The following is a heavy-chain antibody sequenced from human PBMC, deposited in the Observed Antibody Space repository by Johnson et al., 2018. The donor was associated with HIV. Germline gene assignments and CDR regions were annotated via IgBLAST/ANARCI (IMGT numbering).Heavy chain of an antibody. D-gene: IGHD1-26*01. J-gene: IGHJ3*02. V-gene: IGHV3-66*01. CDR1: GFTVSSNY. Sequence: VQLVESGGGLVQPGGSLRLSCAASGFTVSSNYMSWVRQAPGKGLEWVSVIFSGGTTYYSDSVKGRFTISRDNSTNTVYLQMNSLRGEDTALYYCTGESEDQKLWREGGGGVVGLDIWGQGTTVTVSS. CDR2: IFSGGTT. CDR3: TGESEDQKLWREGGGGVVGLDI.